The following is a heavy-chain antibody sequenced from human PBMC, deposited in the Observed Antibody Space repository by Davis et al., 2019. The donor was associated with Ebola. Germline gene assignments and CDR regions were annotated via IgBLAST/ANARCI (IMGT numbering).Heavy chain of an antibody. CDR1: GASSNGFY. V-gene: IGHV4-34*01. D-gene: IGHD6-13*01. J-gene: IGHJ4*02. CDR3: ARGGAAAGPPFDY. Sequence: PSETLSLTCAVYGASSNGFYWTWIRQPPGKGLEWIGEINHSGSTNYNPSLKSRVTISVDTSKNQFSLKLSSVTAADTAVYYCARGGAAAGPPFDYWGQGTLVTVSS. CDR2: INHSGST.